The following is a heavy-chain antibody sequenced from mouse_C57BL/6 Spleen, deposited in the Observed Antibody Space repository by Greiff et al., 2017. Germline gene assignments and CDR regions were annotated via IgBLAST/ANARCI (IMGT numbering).Heavy chain of an antibody. CDR1: GFTFSSYA. J-gene: IGHJ4*01. V-gene: IGHV5-4*01. CDR2: ISDGGSYT. D-gene: IGHD1-2*01. CDR3: ARNGEYGVDYYAMDY. Sequence: EVQVVESGGGLVKPGGSLKLSCAASGFTFSSYAMSWVRQTPEKRLEWVATISDGGSYTYYQDNVKGRFTSSRDNAKNNLYLQMSHLKSEDTAMFYCARNGEYGVDYYAMDYWGQGTSVTVSS.